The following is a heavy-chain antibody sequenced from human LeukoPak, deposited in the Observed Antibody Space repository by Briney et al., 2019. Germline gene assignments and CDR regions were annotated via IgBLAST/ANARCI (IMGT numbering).Heavy chain of an antibody. CDR3: ARDGYFDWLSPQKYFDY. CDR2: INHSGST. V-gene: IGHV4-34*01. CDR1: GGSFSGYY. J-gene: IGHJ4*02. D-gene: IGHD3-9*01. Sequence: PSETLSLTCAVYGGSFSGYYWSWIRQPPGKGLEWIGEINHSGSTNYNPSLKSRVTISVDTSKNQFSLKLSSVTAAGTAVYYCARDGYFDWLSPQKYFDYWGQGTLVTVSS.